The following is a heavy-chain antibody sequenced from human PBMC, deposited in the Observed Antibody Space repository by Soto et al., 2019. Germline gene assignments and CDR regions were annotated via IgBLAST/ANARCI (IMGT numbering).Heavy chain of an antibody. V-gene: IGHV1-69*13. CDR1: GGTFSSYA. CDR3: ARGPETYYYDSSGYYYY. J-gene: IGHJ4*02. D-gene: IGHD3-22*01. CDR2: IIPIFGTA. Sequence: SVKVSCKASGGTFSSYAISWVRQAPGQGLEWMGGIIPIFGTANYAQKFQGRVTITADESTSTAYMELSSLRSEDTAVYYGARGPETYYYDSSGYYYYWGQGTLVTVSS.